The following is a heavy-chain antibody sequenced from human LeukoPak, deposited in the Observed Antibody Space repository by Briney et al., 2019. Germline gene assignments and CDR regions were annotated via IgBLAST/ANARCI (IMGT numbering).Heavy chain of an antibody. Sequence: GGSLRLSCAASGFTFSSYSMNWVRQAPGKGLEWVSSISSSSSYIYYADSVKGRFTISRDNAKNTLYLQMNSLRAEDTAVYYCARDYGPNYFDYWGQGTLVTVSS. V-gene: IGHV3-21*01. J-gene: IGHJ4*02. D-gene: IGHD3-16*01. CDR3: ARDYGPNYFDY. CDR1: GFTFSSYS. CDR2: ISSSSSYI.